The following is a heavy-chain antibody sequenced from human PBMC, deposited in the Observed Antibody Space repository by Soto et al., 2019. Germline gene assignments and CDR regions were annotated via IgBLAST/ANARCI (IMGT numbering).Heavy chain of an antibody. CDR3: ARDQGKAVAGTKVYYYGMDV. D-gene: IGHD6-19*01. V-gene: IGHV1-18*01. J-gene: IGHJ6*02. CDR1: GYTFTSYG. Sequence: CKASGYTFTSYGISWVRQAPGQGLEWMGWISAYNGNTNYAQKLQGRVTMTTDTSTSTAYMELRSLRSDDTAVYYCARDQGKAVAGTKVYYYGMDVWGQGTTVTVSS. CDR2: ISAYNGNT.